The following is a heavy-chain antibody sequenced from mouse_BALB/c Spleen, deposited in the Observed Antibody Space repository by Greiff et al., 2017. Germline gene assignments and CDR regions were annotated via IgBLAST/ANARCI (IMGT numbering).Heavy chain of an antibody. J-gene: IGHJ4*01. CDR1: GDSITSGY. V-gene: IGHV3-8*02. Sequence: EVKLMESGPSLVKPSQTLSLTCSVTGDSITSGYWHWIRKFPGNKLEYMGYISYSGSTYYNPSLKSRISITRDTSKNQYYLQLNSVTTEDTATYYCARDRAIYYGNYDAMDYWGQGTSVTVSS. D-gene: IGHD2-1*01. CDR3: ARDRAIYYGNYDAMDY. CDR2: ISYSGST.